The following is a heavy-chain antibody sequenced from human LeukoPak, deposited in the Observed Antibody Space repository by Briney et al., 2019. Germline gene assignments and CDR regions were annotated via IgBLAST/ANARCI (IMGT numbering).Heavy chain of an antibody. J-gene: IGHJ4*02. Sequence: GGSLRLSCAASGFTFSSAWMSWVRQAPGKGLEWVGRIKSKTDGGTTDYAAPVKGRFTISRDDSKNTLYLQMNSLKTEDTAVYYCTTDREYDYPKGRDYWGQGTLVTVSS. CDR2: IKSKTDGGTT. CDR3: TTDREYDYPKGRDY. CDR1: GFTFSSAW. V-gene: IGHV3-15*01. D-gene: IGHD3-16*01.